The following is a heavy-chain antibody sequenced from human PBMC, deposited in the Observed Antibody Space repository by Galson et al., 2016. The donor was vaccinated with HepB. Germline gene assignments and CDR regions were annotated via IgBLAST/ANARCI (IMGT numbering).Heavy chain of an antibody. D-gene: IGHD1-1*01. Sequence: SLRLSCAASGFTFSSYSMNWVRQAPGKGLEWVSYISSSSSNIYYADSVKGRFTISRDNAKNSLYLQMNSLRAEDTAVYYCARDRTIDGAFDYWGQGTLVTVSS. CDR3: ARDRTIDGAFDY. CDR1: GFTFSSYS. J-gene: IGHJ4*02. V-gene: IGHV3-48*01. CDR2: ISSSSSNI.